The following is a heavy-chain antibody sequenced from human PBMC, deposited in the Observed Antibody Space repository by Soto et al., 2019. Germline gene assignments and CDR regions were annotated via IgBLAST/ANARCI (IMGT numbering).Heavy chain of an antibody. CDR2: IYPGDSNT. J-gene: IGHJ4*02. D-gene: IGHD2-2*02. CDR3: ARQGYCSSTACYTVDD. Sequence: PGESLKISRKGSGYSFTSYWIGWVRQMPGKGLEWMGIIYPGDSNTRYSTSFQGQVTISADQSISTAYLQWSSLKASDTAMYYCARQGYCSSTACYTVDDWGQGTLVTVSS. CDR1: GYSFTSYW. V-gene: IGHV5-51*01.